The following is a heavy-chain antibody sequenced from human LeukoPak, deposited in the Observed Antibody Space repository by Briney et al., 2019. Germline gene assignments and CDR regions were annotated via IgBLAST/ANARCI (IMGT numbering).Heavy chain of an antibody. CDR2: ISYDGSNK. D-gene: IGHD3-10*01. V-gene: IGHV3-30*18. Sequence: AGRSLRLSCAASGFTFSSYGMHWVRQAPGKGLEWVAVISYDGSNKYYADSVKGRFTISRDNSKNTLYLQMNSLSAEDTAVYYCAKVVIRRGPAYYYGMDVWGQGTTVTVSS. CDR3: AKVVIRRGPAYYYGMDV. J-gene: IGHJ6*02. CDR1: GFTFSSYG.